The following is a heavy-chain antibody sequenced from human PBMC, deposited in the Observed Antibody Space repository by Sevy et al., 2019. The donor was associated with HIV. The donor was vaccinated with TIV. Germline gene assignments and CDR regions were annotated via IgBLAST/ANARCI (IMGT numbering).Heavy chain of an antibody. Sequence: GGSLRLSCAASGFTFTSYAINWVRQAPGKGLEWVSGISGSGGSTYYADSVKGRFTISRDNSKNTLFLQMNSLRAEDTAVYYCAKVRSGGWYAPDDYWGQGTLVTVSS. CDR3: AKVRSGGWYAPDDY. CDR2: ISGSGGST. J-gene: IGHJ4*02. D-gene: IGHD6-19*01. CDR1: GFTFTSYA. V-gene: IGHV3-23*01.